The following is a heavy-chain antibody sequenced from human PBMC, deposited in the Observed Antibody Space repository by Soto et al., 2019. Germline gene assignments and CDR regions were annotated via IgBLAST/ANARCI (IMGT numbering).Heavy chain of an antibody. CDR1: GFIFSEST. J-gene: IGHJ4*02. D-gene: IGHD2-15*01. CDR2: VSTSGRST. Sequence: GGSLRLSCSASGFIFSESTIYWVRQVPGKGLEAISAVSTSGRSTYYADSVKDRFTISRDNSKNTLFLQMGSLRPEDAAIYYCVKQAHGLDGVAFDYWGQGTQVTVSS. CDR3: VKQAHGLDGVAFDY. V-gene: IGHV3-64D*06.